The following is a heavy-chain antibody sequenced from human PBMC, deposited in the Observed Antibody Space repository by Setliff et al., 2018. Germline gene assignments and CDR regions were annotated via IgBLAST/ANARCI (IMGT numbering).Heavy chain of an antibody. CDR2: IWDDGGNK. Sequence: GGSLRLSCAASGFTFSTYRMHWVRQAPGKGLEWVAVIWDDGGNKYHADSVKGRFTISRDNSKNTLYLQMNSLRAEDTAVYYCIRDTSGRDAFDIWGQGTMVTVS. CDR1: GFTFSTYR. V-gene: IGHV3-33*08. CDR3: IRDTSGRDAFDI. J-gene: IGHJ3*02. D-gene: IGHD6-19*01.